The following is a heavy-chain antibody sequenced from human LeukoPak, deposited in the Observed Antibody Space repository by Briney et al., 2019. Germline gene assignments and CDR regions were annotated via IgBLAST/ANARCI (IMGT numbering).Heavy chain of an antibody. Sequence: PGGSLRLSCAASGFTFSDYYMSWIRQAPGKGREWVSYISSSSDYTNYADSVKGRFTISRDNANTSLYLQVSSLRAEDTAVYYCARGGGSNYFDHWGQGTLVTVSS. CDR1: GFTFSDYY. D-gene: IGHD3-16*01. CDR3: ARGGGSNYFDH. V-gene: IGHV3-11*05. CDR2: ISSSSDYT. J-gene: IGHJ4*02.